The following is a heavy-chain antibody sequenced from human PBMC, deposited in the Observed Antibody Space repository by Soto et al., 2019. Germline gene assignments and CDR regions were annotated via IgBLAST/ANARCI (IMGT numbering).Heavy chain of an antibody. CDR2: ISYDGSNK. Sequence: QVQLVESGGGVVQPGRSLRLSCAASGFTFSSYAMHWVRQAPGKGLEWVAVISYDGSNKYYADSVKGRFTISRDNSKNTLYLQMNSRRAEDTAVYYCARGMVGYNWGQGTLVTVSS. CDR3: ARGMVGYN. D-gene: IGHD1-26*01. CDR1: GFTFSSYA. V-gene: IGHV3-30-3*01. J-gene: IGHJ4*02.